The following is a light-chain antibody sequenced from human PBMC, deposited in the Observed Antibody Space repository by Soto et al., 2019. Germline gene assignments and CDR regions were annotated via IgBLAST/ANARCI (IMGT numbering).Light chain of an antibody. Sequence: QSSLTHSPSSSGTPGQRVTITCSGSNSNIGSNTVNWYQQLPGTAPKLLIYDNNKRPSGVPGRFSDSKSGASASLAISGLQSEDEADYYCASWDDRLNAVVFGGGTQLTVL. CDR2: DNN. CDR1: NSNIGSNT. CDR3: ASWDDRLNAVV. V-gene: IGLV1-44*01. J-gene: IGLJ2*01.